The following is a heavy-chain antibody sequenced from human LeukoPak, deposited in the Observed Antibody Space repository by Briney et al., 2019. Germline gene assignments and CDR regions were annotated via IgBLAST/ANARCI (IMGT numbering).Heavy chain of an antibody. Sequence: SETLSLTCTVSGGSISISSYYWGWIRQPPGKGLEWIWSIYYIGSTYHNPSLKSRVTISVDTCKNQFSLKVSSVTAADTAVYYCARLMITFEGGPHLDYWGQGTLVTVSS. V-gene: IGHV4-39*01. D-gene: IGHD3-16*01. J-gene: IGHJ4*02. CDR1: GGSISISSYY. CDR3: ARLMITFEGGPHLDY. CDR2: IYYIGST.